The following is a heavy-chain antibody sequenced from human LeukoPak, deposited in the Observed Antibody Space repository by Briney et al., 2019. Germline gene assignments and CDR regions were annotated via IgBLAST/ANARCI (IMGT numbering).Heavy chain of an antibody. V-gene: IGHV3-23*01. CDR1: GFTFSNYA. J-gene: IGHJ4*02. CDR2: ISGSGGRT. CDR3: AKHKENYGDSCLDDN. Sequence: GGSLRLSCIASGFTFSNYAMSWVRQAPGKGLEWVSAISGSGGRTDHADSVKGRFTVSRDNSKNTVSLQMNSLRAEDTAIYFCAKHKENYGDSCLDDNWGQGTLVTVSS. D-gene: IGHD4-17*01.